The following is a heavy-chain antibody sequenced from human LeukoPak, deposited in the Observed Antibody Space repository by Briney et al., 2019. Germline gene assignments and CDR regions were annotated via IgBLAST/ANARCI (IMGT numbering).Heavy chain of an antibody. V-gene: IGHV3-7*01. J-gene: IGHJ4*02. D-gene: IGHD4-23*01. CDR2: IKYDGSYT. CDR1: GFYLSYYY. CDR3: TGNEGATVATYRFDF. Sequence: LGGCLRLSREASGFYLSYYYMSWVRQAPRKGLEWVANIKYDGSYTYYVDSMKGRFTISRHSATNSLYPQMGSLTAQHSSVEYRTGNEGATVATYRFDFWGQGTLVTVSS.